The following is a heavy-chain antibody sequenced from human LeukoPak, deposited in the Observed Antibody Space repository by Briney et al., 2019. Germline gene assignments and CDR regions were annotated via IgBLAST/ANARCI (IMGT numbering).Heavy chain of an antibody. CDR1: GGSFSGYY. D-gene: IGHD3-22*01. V-gene: IGHV4-34*01. J-gene: IGHJ3*02. Sequence: SETLSLTCAVYGGSFSGYYWSWIRQPPGKGLEWIGEINHSGSTNYNPSLKSRVTISVDTSKNQFSLKLSSVTAADTAVYYCARHPTITMIFRRAFDIWGQGTMVTVSS. CDR3: ARHPTITMIFRRAFDI. CDR2: INHSGST.